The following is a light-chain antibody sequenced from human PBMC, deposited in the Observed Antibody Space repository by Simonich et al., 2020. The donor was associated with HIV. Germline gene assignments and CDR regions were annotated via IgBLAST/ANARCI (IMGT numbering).Light chain of an antibody. CDR2: WAS. CDR1: RNILYNSNNKNY. V-gene: IGKV4-1*01. Sequence: DIVMTQSPDSLTVSLGERATINCKSSRNILYNSNNKNYLAWYKPKPGQPPNLLIYWASTRESGVPDRFSASGSGTDFTLTISSLQAEDVAIYYCQQYYSTPPTFGQGTKVNQT. J-gene: IGKJ1*01. CDR3: QQYYSTPPT.